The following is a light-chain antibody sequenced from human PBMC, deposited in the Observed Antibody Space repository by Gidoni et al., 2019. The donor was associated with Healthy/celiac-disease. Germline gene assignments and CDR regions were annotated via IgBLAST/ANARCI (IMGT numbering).Light chain of an antibody. CDR3: QQYNNWPPLT. CDR2: GAS. Sequence: EIVMTQSPATLSVSPGERATLSCRASQSVSSNLAWYQQKPGQAPRLLSYGASTRATGIPARFSGSGSGTVFTLTISSLQSEYFAVYYCQQYNNWPPLTFGGGTKVEIK. V-gene: IGKV3-15*01. J-gene: IGKJ4*01. CDR1: QSVSSN.